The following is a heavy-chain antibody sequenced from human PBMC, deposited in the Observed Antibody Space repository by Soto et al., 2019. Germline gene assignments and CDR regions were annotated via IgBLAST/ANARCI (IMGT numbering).Heavy chain of an antibody. CDR3: VRIRYQLPSSVLWLDP. D-gene: IGHD3-16*01. J-gene: IGHJ5*02. V-gene: IGHV4-34*01. Sequence: KPXATLSLTCAVYGGFLSESYWTWIRQPPGKGLEWIGEINHVGGTNYNPSLKSRVTMSVDTSQNQFSLRLISVTAADTAMYFCVRIRYQLPSSVLWLDPWGQGTPVTVSS. CDR1: GGFLSESY. CDR2: INHVGGT.